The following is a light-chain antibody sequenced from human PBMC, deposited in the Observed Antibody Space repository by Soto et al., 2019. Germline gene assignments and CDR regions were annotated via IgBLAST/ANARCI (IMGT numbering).Light chain of an antibody. CDR1: QSVSSN. V-gene: IGKV3-20*01. Sequence: EIVMTQSPATLSVSPGERATLSCRASQSVSSNLAWYQQKPGQAPRLLIYGASTRATGIPDRFSGSGSGTDFTLTISRLEPEDFAVYYCQQYGSTPTRTFGQGTKVEIK. CDR2: GAS. CDR3: QQYGSTPTRT. J-gene: IGKJ1*01.